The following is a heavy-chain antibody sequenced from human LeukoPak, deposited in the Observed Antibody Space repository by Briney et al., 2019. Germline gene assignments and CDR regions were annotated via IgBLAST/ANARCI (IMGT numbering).Heavy chain of an antibody. CDR1: GGSISSGDYY. CDR2: IYYSGST. Sequence: ASQTLSLTCTVSGGSISSGDYYWSWIRQPPGKGLGWIGYIYYSGSTYYNPSLKSRVTISVDTSKNQFSLKLSSVTAADTAVYYCARVPLPAAIFDWFDPWGQGTLVTVSS. V-gene: IGHV4-30-4*08. D-gene: IGHD2-2*01. CDR3: ARVPLPAAIFDWFDP. J-gene: IGHJ5*02.